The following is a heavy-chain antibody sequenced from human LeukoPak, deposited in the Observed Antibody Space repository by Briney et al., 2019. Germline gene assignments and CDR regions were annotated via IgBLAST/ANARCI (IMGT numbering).Heavy chain of an antibody. CDR1: GFTFNTYN. Sequence: GGSLRLSCAASGFTFNTYNMNWVRQAPGKGLEWVSSITSSSSYIYYADSVKGRFTISRDNAKNSLYLQMNSLRAEDTALYYCARDEGTYFYDSSAYYYPPDYWGQGTLVTVSS. D-gene: IGHD3-22*01. V-gene: IGHV3-21*04. J-gene: IGHJ4*02. CDR3: ARDEGTYFYDSSAYYYPPDY. CDR2: ITSSSSYI.